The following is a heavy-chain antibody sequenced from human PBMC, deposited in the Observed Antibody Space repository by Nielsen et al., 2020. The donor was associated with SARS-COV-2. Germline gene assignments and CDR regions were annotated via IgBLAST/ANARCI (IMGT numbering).Heavy chain of an antibody. V-gene: IGHV3-20*01. CDR3: ARVKPTGGSYYFDY. Sequence: GSLRLSCAASGFTFDDYGMSWVRQAPGKGLEWVSGINWNGGSTGYADSVKGRFTISRDNAKNSLYLQMNSLRAEDTALYHCARVKPTGGSYYFDYWGQGTLVTVSS. CDR1: GFTFDDYG. D-gene: IGHD7-27*01. J-gene: IGHJ4*02. CDR2: INWNGGST.